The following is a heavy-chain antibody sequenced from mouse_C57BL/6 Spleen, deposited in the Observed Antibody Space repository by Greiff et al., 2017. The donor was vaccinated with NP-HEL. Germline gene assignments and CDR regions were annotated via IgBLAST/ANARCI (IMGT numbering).Heavy chain of an antibody. CDR3: AREGDMVTTGFDY. CDR1: GYTFTDYY. V-gene: IGHV1-26*01. J-gene: IGHJ2*01. D-gene: IGHD2-2*01. Sequence: VQLKQSGPELVKPGASVKISCKASGYTFTDYYMNWVKQSHGKSLEWIGDINPNNGGTSYNQKFKGKATLTVDKSSSTAYMELRSLTSEDSAVYYCAREGDMVTTGFDYWGQGTTLTVSS. CDR2: INPNNGGT.